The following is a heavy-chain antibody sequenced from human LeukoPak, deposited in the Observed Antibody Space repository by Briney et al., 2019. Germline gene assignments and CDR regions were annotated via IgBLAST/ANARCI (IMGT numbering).Heavy chain of an antibody. CDR1: GGSISSSSYC. J-gene: IGHJ5*02. CDR3: ARDPPRYSSRDHRFDP. V-gene: IGHV4-39*07. CDR2: IYYSGST. D-gene: IGHD3-9*01. Sequence: SETLSLTCTVSGGSISSSSYCWGWIRQPPGKGLEWIGSIYYSGSTYYNPSLKSRVTISVDTSKNQFSLKLSSVTAADTAVYYCARDPPRYSSRDHRFDPWGQGTLVTVSS.